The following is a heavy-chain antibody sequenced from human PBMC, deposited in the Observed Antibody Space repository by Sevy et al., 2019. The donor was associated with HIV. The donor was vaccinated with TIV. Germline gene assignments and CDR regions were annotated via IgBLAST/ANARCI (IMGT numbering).Heavy chain of an antibody. Sequence: GGSLRLSCAASGFTFNNAWMSWVRQAPGKGLEWVGRIKSKTDGETTDYAAPVKGRFTISRDDSKNTLYLQMNSLKTEDTAVYYCTTAAPTGYYSYYFDYWGPGTLVTVSS. J-gene: IGHJ4*02. CDR1: GFTFNNAW. V-gene: IGHV3-15*01. CDR2: IKSKTDGETT. CDR3: TTAAPTGYYSYYFDY. D-gene: IGHD3-9*01.